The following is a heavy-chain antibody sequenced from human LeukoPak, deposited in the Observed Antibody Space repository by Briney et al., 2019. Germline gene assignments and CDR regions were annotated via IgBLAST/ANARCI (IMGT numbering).Heavy chain of an antibody. J-gene: IGHJ4*01. CDR1: GFTFSSYE. V-gene: IGHV3-48*03. CDR3: ARDWRSSWSVFDY. Sequence: PGGSLRLSCAASGFTFSSYEMNWVRQAPGKGLEWVSYISNSGSIIYYADSVKGRFTISRDNAKNSLYLQMNSLTAEDTAVYYCARDWRSSWSVFDYWGQGTLLTVSS. CDR2: ISNSGSII. D-gene: IGHD6-13*01.